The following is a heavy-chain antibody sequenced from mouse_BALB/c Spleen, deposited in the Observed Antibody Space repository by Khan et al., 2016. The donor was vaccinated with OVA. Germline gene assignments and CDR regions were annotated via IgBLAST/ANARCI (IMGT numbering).Heavy chain of an antibody. D-gene: IGHD2-12*01. CDR2: INPDSSTI. V-gene: IGHV4-1*02. Sequence: EVKLLESGGGLVQPGGSLKLSCAASGFDFSRYWMSWVRQAPGKGLEWIGEINPDSSTINYTPSLKDKFIISRDNAKKTLYLQMSKVRSEDTALYYSARALRRYYYAMDYWGQGTSVTVSS. CDR1: GFDFSRYW. J-gene: IGHJ4*01. CDR3: ARALRRYYYAMDY.